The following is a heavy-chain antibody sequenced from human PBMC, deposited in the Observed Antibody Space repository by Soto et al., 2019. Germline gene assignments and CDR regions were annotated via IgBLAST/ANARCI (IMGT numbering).Heavy chain of an antibody. CDR3: ARTYCEYEDLFDY. V-gene: IGHV3-48*03. D-gene: IGHD1-26*01. CDR1: GFTFSSYE. J-gene: IGHJ4*02. CDR2: ISSSGSTI. Sequence: EVQLVESGGGLVQPGGSLRLSCAASGFTFSSYEMNWVRQAPGKGLEWVSYISSSGSTIYYADSVKGRFTISRNNAKNPLYLQMNSLRAEDTAVYYCARTYCEYEDLFDYWCQGTLVTVSS.